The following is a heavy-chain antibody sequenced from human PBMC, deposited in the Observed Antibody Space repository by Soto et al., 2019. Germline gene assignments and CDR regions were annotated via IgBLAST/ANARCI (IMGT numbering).Heavy chain of an antibody. J-gene: IGHJ6*02. CDR2: IYYSGST. CDR3: ARAPSAALDDFWSGYPGFYGMDV. D-gene: IGHD3-3*01. Sequence: QVQLQESGPGLVKPSETLSLTCTVSGGSISSYYWSWIRQPPGKGLEWIGYIYYSGSTNYNPSLKRRVTISVDTSKNQFSLKLSSVTAADTAVYYCARAPSAALDDFWSGYPGFYGMDVWGQGTTVTVSS. V-gene: IGHV4-59*01. CDR1: GGSISSYY.